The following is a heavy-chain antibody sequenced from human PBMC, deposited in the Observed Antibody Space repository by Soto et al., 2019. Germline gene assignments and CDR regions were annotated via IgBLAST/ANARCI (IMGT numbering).Heavy chain of an antibody. CDR3: SRIGFYDFWSGYESPMDV. V-gene: IGHV3-48*02. CDR2: ISSRGTTI. CDR1: GFTFSSYS. D-gene: IGHD3-3*01. Sequence: EVQLVESGGGLVQPGGSLRLSCAASGFTFSSYSMNWVRQAPGKGLEWVSFISSRGTTIYYADSVKGRFTISRDNAKNSLYLQMSSLRYEDTAVYYCSRIGFYDFWSGYESPMDVWGKRTTVTVSS. J-gene: IGHJ6*03.